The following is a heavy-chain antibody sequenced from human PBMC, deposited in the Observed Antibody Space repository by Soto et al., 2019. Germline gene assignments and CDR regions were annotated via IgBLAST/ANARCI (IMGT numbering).Heavy chain of an antibody. CDR2: ISGYNGNT. CDR1: GYTFTNYG. D-gene: IGHD6-13*01. CDR3: ARGGSSWSAEYYQY. J-gene: IGHJ1*01. V-gene: IGHV1-18*01. Sequence: QVQLVQSGAEVKKPGASVKVSCKASGYTFTNYGISWVRQAPGQGPEWMGWISGYNGNTKYAQKFHGRVSITTDTSTSTVYLEVSSLKSDDTAVYYCARGGSSWSAEYYQYWGQGTLVIVSS.